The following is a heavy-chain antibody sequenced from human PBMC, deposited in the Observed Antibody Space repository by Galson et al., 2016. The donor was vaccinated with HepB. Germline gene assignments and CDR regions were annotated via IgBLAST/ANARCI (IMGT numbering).Heavy chain of an antibody. Sequence: SVKVSCKASGYIFGTHGINWVRQAPGQGLEWMGWISGYNGDTRSAQNFQGRVTLTMDTSTSTAYMEMRNLRSGDTAVYFCARLTISSGWPRSDFWGQGTLVAVSS. CDR2: ISGYNGDT. D-gene: IGHD6-19*01. V-gene: IGHV1-18*01. CDR3: ARLTISSGWPRSDF. J-gene: IGHJ4*02. CDR1: GYIFGTHG.